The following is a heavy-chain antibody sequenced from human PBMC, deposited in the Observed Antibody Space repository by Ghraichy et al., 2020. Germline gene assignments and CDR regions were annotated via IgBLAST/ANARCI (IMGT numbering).Heavy chain of an antibody. CDR2: IYYSGST. J-gene: IGHJ4*02. V-gene: IGHV4-39*01. D-gene: IGHD3-22*01. Sequence: SETLSLTCTVSGGSISSSSYYWGWIRQPPGKGLEWIGSIYYSGSTYYNPSLKSRVTISVDTSKNQFSLKLSSVTAADKAVYYCARGGYYYDSSGYSFPFDYWGQGTLVTVSS. CDR1: GGSISSSSYY. CDR3: ARGGYYYDSSGYSFPFDY.